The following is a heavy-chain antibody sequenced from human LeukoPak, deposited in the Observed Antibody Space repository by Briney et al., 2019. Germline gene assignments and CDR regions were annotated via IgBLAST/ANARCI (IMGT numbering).Heavy chain of an antibody. CDR2: ISYDGSNK. Sequence: PGGSLRLSCAASGFTFSSYGMHWVRQAPGKGLEWVAVISYDGSNKYYADSVKGRFTISRDNSKNTLYLQMNSLRAEDTAVYYCAKVGFSDSSGHQDYWGQGTLVTVSS. CDR3: AKVGFSDSSGHQDY. D-gene: IGHD3-22*01. CDR1: GFTFSSYG. V-gene: IGHV3-30*18. J-gene: IGHJ4*02.